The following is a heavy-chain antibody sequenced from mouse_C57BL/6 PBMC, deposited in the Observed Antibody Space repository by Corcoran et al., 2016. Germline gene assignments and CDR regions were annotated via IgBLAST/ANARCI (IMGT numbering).Heavy chain of an antibody. Sequence: EVQLQQSGPELVKPGASVKISCKASGYTFTDYYMNWVKQSHGKSLEWIGDINPNNGGTSYNQKFKGKATLTVDKSSSTAYMELRSLTSEDSAVYYCARCLITTGQFDYWGQGTTLTVSS. J-gene: IGHJ2*01. CDR3: ARCLITTGQFDY. D-gene: IGHD1-1*01. V-gene: IGHV1-26*01. CDR1: GYTFTDYY. CDR2: INPNNGGT.